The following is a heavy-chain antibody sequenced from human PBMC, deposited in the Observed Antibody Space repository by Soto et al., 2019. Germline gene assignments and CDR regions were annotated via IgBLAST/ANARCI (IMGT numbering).Heavy chain of an antibody. D-gene: IGHD2-8*01. CDR3: ARGGCTNGVCYRLGWFDP. CDR2: IIPIFGTA. Sequence: QVQLVQSGAEVKKPGSSVKVSCKASGGTFSSYAISWVRQAPGQGLEWMGGIIPIFGTANYAQKFQGRVTITADESTSTAYMELSSMRSEATAVYYCARGGCTNGVCYRLGWFDPWGQGTLVTVSS. V-gene: IGHV1-69*01. CDR1: GGTFSSYA. J-gene: IGHJ5*02.